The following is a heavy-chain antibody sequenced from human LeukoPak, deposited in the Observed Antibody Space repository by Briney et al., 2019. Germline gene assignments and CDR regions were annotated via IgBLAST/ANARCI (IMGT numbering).Heavy chain of an antibody. CDR2: MNPNSGNT. V-gene: IGHV1-8*01. J-gene: IGHJ3*02. Sequence: ASVKVSCTASGYTFTSYDINWVRQATGQGLEWMGWMNPNSGNTGYAQKFQGRVTMTRNTSISTAYMELSSLRSEDTAVYYCARGSRLGDGDAFDIWGQGTMVTVSS. CDR3: ARGSRLGDGDAFDI. D-gene: IGHD3-10*01. CDR1: GYTFTSYD.